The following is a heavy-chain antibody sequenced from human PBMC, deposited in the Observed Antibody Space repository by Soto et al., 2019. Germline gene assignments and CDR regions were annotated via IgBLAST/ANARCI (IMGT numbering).Heavy chain of an antibody. D-gene: IGHD6-19*01. CDR1: GGSISSGGYS. Sequence: QLQLQESGSGLVKPSQTLSLTCAVSGGSISSGGYSWSWIRQPPGKGQEWIGYIYHSGSTYYNPALKRRVTILVDESTNHFLLMRISVTAADTAVYYCARAGGLGAVAADYWGQGTLVTVSS. CDR2: IYHSGST. J-gene: IGHJ4*02. CDR3: ARAGGLGAVAADY. V-gene: IGHV4-30-2*01.